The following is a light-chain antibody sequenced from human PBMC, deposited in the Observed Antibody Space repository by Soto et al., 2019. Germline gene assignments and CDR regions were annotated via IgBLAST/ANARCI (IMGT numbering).Light chain of an antibody. Sequence: QSVLTQPRSVSGSPGQSVTISCTGTSSDVAKYDYVSWYQQSPGKAPKLLIYDVYKRPSGVPDRFSGSKFGITASLIISDLRAEDDADYFCCSHAGSYTFVFGTGTKVTVL. CDR3: CSHAGSYTFV. V-gene: IGLV2-11*01. CDR1: SSDVAKYDY. CDR2: DVY. J-gene: IGLJ1*01.